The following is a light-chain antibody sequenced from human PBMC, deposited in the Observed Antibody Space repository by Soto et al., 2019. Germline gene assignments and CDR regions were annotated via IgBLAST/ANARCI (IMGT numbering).Light chain of an antibody. J-gene: IGKJ4*01. CDR2: YAS. CDR1: QTVSRY. Sequence: VLTQSPATLFLSPGERATLSCRASQTVSRYLAWYQQKPGQAPRLLIYYASNRATGIPARFSGSESGTDYTLTISSLEPEDFAVYYCQQRSTWPLFTFGGGTKVE. CDR3: QQRSTWPLFT. V-gene: IGKV3-11*01.